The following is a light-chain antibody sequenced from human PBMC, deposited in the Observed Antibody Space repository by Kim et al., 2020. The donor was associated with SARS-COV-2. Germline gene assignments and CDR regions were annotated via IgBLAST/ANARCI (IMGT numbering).Light chain of an antibody. CDR3: QSYDSSNHKV. V-gene: IGLV6-57*02. J-gene: IGLJ2*01. CDR2: EDN. Sequence: KAVTISCASSSGSIASSYVQWYQQRPGSAPTTVIYEDNQRPSGVPDRFSGSIDSSSNSASLTISGLKTEDEADYYCQSYDSSNHKVFGGGTKLTVL. CDR1: SGSIASSY.